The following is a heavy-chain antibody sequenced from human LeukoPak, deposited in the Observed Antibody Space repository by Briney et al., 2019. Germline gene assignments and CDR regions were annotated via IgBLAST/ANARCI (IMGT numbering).Heavy chain of an antibody. CDR1: GYTFTGYY. D-gene: IGHD6-13*01. J-gene: IGHJ4*02. Sequence: ASVKVSCKASGYTFTGYYMHWVRQAPGQGLEWMGGIIPIFGTANYAQKFQGRVTITADKSTSTAYMELSSLRSEDTAVYYCARTGYSSSQPLDYWGQGTLVTVSS. CDR2: IIPIFGTA. V-gene: IGHV1-69*06. CDR3: ARTGYSSSQPLDY.